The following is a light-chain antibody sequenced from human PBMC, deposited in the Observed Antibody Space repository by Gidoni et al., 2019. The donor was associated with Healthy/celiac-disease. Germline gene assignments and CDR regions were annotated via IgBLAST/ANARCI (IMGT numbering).Light chain of an antibody. CDR1: QSISSY. V-gene: IGKV1-39*01. J-gene: IGKJ1*01. CDR3: QPSYSTPLT. CDR2: AAS. Sequence: DIQMTQSPSSLSASVGDRVTLTCRASQSISSYLNWNQQKPGKAPKLLLYAASSLQSGVPSRCSGSGSGTDFTLTISSLQPEDFATYYWQPSYSTPLTFGQGTKVEIK.